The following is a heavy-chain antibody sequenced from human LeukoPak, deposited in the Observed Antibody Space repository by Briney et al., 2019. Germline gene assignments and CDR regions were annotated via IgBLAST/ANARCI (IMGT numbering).Heavy chain of an antibody. D-gene: IGHD2-15*01. CDR3: ARGPGYCSGGSCYRLLLPFRTPPSYGMDV. CDR1: GGSISSSNW. Sequence: PSGTLSLTCAVSGGSISSSNWWSWVRQPPGKGLEWIGEIYHSGSTNYNPSLKSRVTISVDTSKNQFSLKLSSVTAADTAVYYCARGPGYCSGGSCYRLLLPFRTPPSYGMDVWGQGTTVTVSS. V-gene: IGHV4-4*02. J-gene: IGHJ6*02. CDR2: IYHSGST.